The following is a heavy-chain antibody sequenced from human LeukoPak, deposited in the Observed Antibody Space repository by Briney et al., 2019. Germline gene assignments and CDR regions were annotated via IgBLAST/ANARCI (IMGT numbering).Heavy chain of an antibody. V-gene: IGHV3-30-3*01. CDR3: AREGHDYYDSSGYYFDY. CDR1: GFTFSSYA. J-gene: IGHJ4*02. D-gene: IGHD3-22*01. CDR2: ISYDGSNK. Sequence: GGSLRLSCAASGFTFSSYAMHWVRQAPGKGLEWVAVISYDGSNKYYADSVKGQFTISRDNSKNTLYLQMNSLRAEDTAVYYCAREGHDYYDSSGYYFDYWGQGTLVTVSS.